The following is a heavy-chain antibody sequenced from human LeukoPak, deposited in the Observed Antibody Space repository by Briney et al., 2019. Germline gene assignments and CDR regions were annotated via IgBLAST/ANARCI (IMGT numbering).Heavy chain of an antibody. CDR3: ARHASYYDSSGYYGGLDY. CDR2: IYPGDSDT. V-gene: IGHV5-51*01. CDR1: GYSFSSYW. Sequence: GESLKISCKGSGYSFSSYWIGWVRQMPGKGLEWMGIIYPGDSDTRYSPSFQGQVTISADKSISTAYLQWSSLKASDTAMYYCARHASYYDSSGYYGGLDYWGQGTLVTVSS. J-gene: IGHJ4*02. D-gene: IGHD3-22*01.